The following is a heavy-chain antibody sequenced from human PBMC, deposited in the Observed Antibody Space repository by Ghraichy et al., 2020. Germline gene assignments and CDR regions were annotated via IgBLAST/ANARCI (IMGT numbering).Heavy chain of an antibody. J-gene: IGHJ4*02. V-gene: IGHV3-7*04. D-gene: IGHD3-10*01. CDR3: ARGNGELFFDY. CDR2: IKQDGSEK. CDR1: GFTFSSYW. Sequence: GVSLNISCAASGFTFSSYWMSWVRQAPGKGLEWVANIKQDGSEKYYVDSVKGRFTISRDNAKNSLYLQMNSLRAEDTAVYYCARGNGELFFDYWGQGTLVTVSS.